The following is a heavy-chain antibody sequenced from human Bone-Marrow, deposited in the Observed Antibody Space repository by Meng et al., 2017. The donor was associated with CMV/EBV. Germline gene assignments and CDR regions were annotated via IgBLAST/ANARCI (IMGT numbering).Heavy chain of an antibody. J-gene: IGHJ6*02. Sequence: GGSLRLSCAASGFTFSSYAMSWVRQAPGKGLEWVSAISGSGGSTYYADSVKGRFTISRDNSQNTLYLQMNSLRAEDTAVYYCAKDQLGGIRYYYYYGMDVWGQGTTVTVSS. D-gene: IGHD3-16*01. CDR3: AKDQLGGIRYYYYYGMDV. V-gene: IGHV3-23*01. CDR1: GFTFSSYA. CDR2: ISGSGGST.